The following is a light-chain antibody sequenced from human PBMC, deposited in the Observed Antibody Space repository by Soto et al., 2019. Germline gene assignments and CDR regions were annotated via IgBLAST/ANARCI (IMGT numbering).Light chain of an antibody. Sequence: QSALTQPRSVSGSPGQPVTISCTGTSSDVGGYNYVSWYQQHPGKAPTLMIYDVTKRPSGVPDRFSGSKSGNTASLTISGLQGEDEADYYCCSYGGSYTWVFGGGTKVTVL. V-gene: IGLV2-11*01. CDR1: SSDVGGYNY. J-gene: IGLJ2*01. CDR3: CSYGGSYTWV. CDR2: DVT.